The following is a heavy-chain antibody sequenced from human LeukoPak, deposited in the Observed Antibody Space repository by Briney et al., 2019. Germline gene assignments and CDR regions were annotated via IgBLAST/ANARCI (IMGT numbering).Heavy chain of an antibody. J-gene: IGHJ4*02. V-gene: IGHV1-18*01. D-gene: IGHD3-22*01. CDR2: ISAYNAYT. CDR1: GYTFTSYG. CDR3: ARDVLHRIHYDSSAYYPGSSY. Sequence: ASVKVSCKASGYTFTSYGITWVRQAPGQGLEWMGWISAYNAYTYYAQKLQGRVTMTTDTSTSTAYMELRSLRSDDTAVYYCARDVLHRIHYDSSAYYPGSSYWGQGTLVTVSS.